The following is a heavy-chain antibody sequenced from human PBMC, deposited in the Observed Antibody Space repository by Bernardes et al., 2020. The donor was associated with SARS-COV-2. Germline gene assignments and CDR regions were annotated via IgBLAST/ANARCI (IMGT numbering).Heavy chain of an antibody. V-gene: IGHV3-74*03. CDR2: VNRAGSRK. D-gene: IGHD5-12*01. J-gene: IGHJ6*02. Sequence: GGSLRLSCAASGFTVSVYRMHWVRQAPGKGLVWVARVNRAGSRKTYADSVKGRFTISRDNAKNTLYLQMNSLRAEDTAVYYCAREEGYVLGLSYHYYGMDVWGQGTTVTVSS. CDR1: GFTVSVYR. CDR3: AREEGYVLGLSYHYYGMDV.